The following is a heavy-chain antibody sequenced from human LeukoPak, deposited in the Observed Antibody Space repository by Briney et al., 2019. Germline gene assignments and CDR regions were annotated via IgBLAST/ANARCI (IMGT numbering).Heavy chain of an antibody. J-gene: IGHJ4*02. V-gene: IGHV3-7*02. CDR1: GFTFSNYW. CDR3: ARVGGYYWTDF. D-gene: IGHD2-15*01. Sequence: PGGSLRLSCAASGFTFSNYWMSWVRQAPGKGLEWVANIKQDGSEKYYVDSVKGRFTISRDNAKNPLYLQMNSLRAEDTAVYYCARVGGYYWTDFWGQGTLVTVSS. CDR2: IKQDGSEK.